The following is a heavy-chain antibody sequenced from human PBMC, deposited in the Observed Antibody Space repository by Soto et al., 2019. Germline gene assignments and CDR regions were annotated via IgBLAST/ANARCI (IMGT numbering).Heavy chain of an antibody. D-gene: IGHD2-15*01. J-gene: IGHJ3*02. CDR1: GGTFSSYA. CDR2: IIPIFGTA. V-gene: IGHV1-69*13. Sequence: ASVKVSCKASGGTFSSYAISWVRQAPGQGLEWMGGIIPIFGTANYAQKFQGRVTITADESTSKAYMELSSLRSEDTAVYYCAREALNIVVVVAATHNAFDIWGQGTMVTVSS. CDR3: AREALNIVVVVAATHNAFDI.